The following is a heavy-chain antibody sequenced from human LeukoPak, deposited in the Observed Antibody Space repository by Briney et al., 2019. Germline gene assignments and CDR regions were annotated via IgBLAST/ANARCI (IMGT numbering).Heavy chain of an antibody. J-gene: IGHJ6*04. CDR2: VYTSGST. CDR3: ARAEYQLLYGMDV. V-gene: IGHV4-61*02. D-gene: IGHD2-2*01. CDR1: GGSISSGSYY. Sequence: SETLSLTCTVSGGSISSGSYYWSWIRQPAGKGLEWIGRVYTSGSTNYNPSLKSRVTISVDTSKNQFSLKLSSVTAADTAVYYCARAEYQLLYGMDVWGKGTTVTVSS.